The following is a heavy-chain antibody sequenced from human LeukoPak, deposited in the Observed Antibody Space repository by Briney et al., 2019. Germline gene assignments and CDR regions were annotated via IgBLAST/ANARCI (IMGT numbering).Heavy chain of an antibody. CDR1: GGSISSSNW. D-gene: IGHD3-10*01. CDR2: FYHSGNT. V-gene: IGHV4-4*02. J-gene: IGHJ4*02. Sequence: SGTLSLTCAVSGGSISSSNWWSWVRQPPGKGLEWIGEFYHSGNTNYNPSLKSRLTISVDKSNNQFSLKLSSVTAADTAVYYCARTPDRGGFDFWGQGMLVTVSS. CDR3: ARTPDRGGFDF.